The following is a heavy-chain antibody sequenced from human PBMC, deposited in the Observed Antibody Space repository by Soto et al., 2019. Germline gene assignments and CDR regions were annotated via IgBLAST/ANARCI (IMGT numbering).Heavy chain of an antibody. D-gene: IGHD2-21*01. CDR3: ARGGISHWAYFYYMDV. CDR1: GGSLSDYF. CDR2: INHLGSI. J-gene: IGHJ6*03. Sequence: SETLSLTCVVSGGSLSDYFWSWIRQPPGMALEWIGEINHLGSINYNPSLKSRVTMSVDTSKNQFSLTLDSVTAADTATYYCARGGISHWAYFYYMDVWDRGTTVTVSS. V-gene: IGHV4-34*01.